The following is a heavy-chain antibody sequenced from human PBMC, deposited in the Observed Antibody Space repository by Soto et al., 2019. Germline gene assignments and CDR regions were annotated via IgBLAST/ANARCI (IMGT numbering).Heavy chain of an antibody. CDR3: AHSTLTTWFHY. CDR2: IYWDDDK. Sequence: QITLKESGPPLVKPTQTLTLTCTFSGFSLSTSGVGVGWIRQPPGKALEWLVLIYWDDDKRYSPSLKSRLTITKDTSKHQLGLTKTNMDPVDTPTYYCAHSTLTTWFHYWGQVTLVTASS. V-gene: IGHV2-5*02. CDR1: GFSLSTSGVG. J-gene: IGHJ4*02. D-gene: IGHD4-4*01.